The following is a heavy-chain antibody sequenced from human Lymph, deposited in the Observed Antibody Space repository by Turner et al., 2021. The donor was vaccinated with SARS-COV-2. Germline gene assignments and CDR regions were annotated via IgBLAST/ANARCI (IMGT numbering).Heavy chain of an antibody. D-gene: IGHD5-18*01. CDR1: GGSFSGYY. J-gene: IGHJ6*02. CDR2: INHSGST. CDR3: ARGGVDTAMVRYYYYGMDV. Sequence: QVQLQQWGAGLLKPSETLSLTCAVYGGSFSGYYWSWIRQPPGKGLEWIGEINHSGSTNYNPSLKSRVTISVDTSKNQFSLKLSSVTAADTAVYDCARGGVDTAMVRYYYYGMDVWGQGTTVTVSS. V-gene: IGHV4-34*01.